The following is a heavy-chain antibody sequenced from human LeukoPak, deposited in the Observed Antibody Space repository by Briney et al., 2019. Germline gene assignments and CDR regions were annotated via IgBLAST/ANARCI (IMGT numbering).Heavy chain of an antibody. CDR2: INPNSGGT. D-gene: IGHD2-2*01. Sequence: GASVKVSCKASGYTFTGYYMHWVRQAPGQGLEWMGRINPNSGGTNYAQKFQGRVTMTRDTSISTAYMELSRLRSDDTAVYYCARRGYCSSTSRYSGGHYFDYWGQGTLVTVSS. V-gene: IGHV1-2*06. J-gene: IGHJ4*02. CDR1: GYTFTGYY. CDR3: ARRGYCSSTSRYSGGHYFDY.